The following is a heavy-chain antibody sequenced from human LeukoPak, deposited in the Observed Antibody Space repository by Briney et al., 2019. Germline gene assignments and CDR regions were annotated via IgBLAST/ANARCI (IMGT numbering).Heavy chain of an antibody. J-gene: IGHJ4*02. CDR2: ISYDGSNK. CDR3: ARGSADYYDSSGYFH. V-gene: IGHV3-30-3*01. CDR1: GFTFSSYA. D-gene: IGHD3-22*01. Sequence: GGSLRLSCAASGFTFSSYAMHWVRQAPGKGLEWVAVISYDGSNKYYADSVKGRFTISRDNSKNTLYLQMNSLRAEDTAVYYCARGSADYYDSSGYFHWGQGTLVTVSS.